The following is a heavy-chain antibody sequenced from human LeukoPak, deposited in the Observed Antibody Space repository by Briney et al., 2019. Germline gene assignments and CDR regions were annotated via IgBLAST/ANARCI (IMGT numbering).Heavy chain of an antibody. CDR2: IYTSGST. CDR3: ARLVPYDILTGYYEATSEEDAFDI. D-gene: IGHD3-9*01. Sequence: SETLSLTCTVSGGSISSYYWSWIRQPPGKGLEWIGYIYTSGSTNYNPSPKSRVTISVDTSKNQFSLKLRSVTAADTAVYYCARLVPYDILTGYYEATSEEDAFDIWGQGTMVTVSS. V-gene: IGHV4-4*09. CDR1: GGSISSYY. J-gene: IGHJ3*02.